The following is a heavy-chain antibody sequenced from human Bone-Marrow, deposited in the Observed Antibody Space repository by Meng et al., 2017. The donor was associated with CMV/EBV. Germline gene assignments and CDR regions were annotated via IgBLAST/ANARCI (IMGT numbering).Heavy chain of an antibody. Sequence: GSLRLSCAVYGGSFSGYYWSWIRQPPGKGLEWIGEINHSGSTNYNPSLKSRVTISVDTSKNQFSLKLSSVTAADTAVYYCARGRRRYYVGSGSQGGYGMDVWGQGTTVTVS. J-gene: IGHJ6*02. CDR1: GGSFSGYY. D-gene: IGHD3-10*01. CDR3: ARGRRRYYVGSGSQGGYGMDV. V-gene: IGHV4-34*01. CDR2: INHSGST.